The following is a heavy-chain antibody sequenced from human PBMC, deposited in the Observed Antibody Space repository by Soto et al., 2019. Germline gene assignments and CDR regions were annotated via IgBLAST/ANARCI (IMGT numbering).Heavy chain of an antibody. V-gene: IGHV1-69*06. CDR2: IIPFYDKP. D-gene: IGHD3-10*01. CDR1: GDTFSNYA. Sequence: QVELVQSGIEVKNPGSSVKVSCKASGDTFSNYAINWVRQAPGQRLEWMGGIIPFYDKPNYAENFLGRVTISADKFTATAYLEVSSLRSEDTAVYFCARGYRELFFYAMDVWGRGTPVIVSS. CDR3: ARGYRELFFYAMDV. J-gene: IGHJ6*02.